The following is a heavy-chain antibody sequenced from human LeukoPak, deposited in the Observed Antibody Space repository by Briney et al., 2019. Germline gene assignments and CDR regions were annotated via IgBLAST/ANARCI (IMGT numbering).Heavy chain of an antibody. V-gene: IGHV4-59*08. J-gene: IGHJ3*02. CDR3: ARGGSSSWCGAFDI. D-gene: IGHD6-13*01. CDR2: VYYSGSA. Sequence: SETLSLTCTVSSGSISSYYWSWIRQPPGKGLEWIGYVYYSGSANYNPSLKSRVTISVDTSKNQFSLKLSSVTAADTAVYYCARGGSSSWCGAFDIWGQGTMVTVSS. CDR1: SGSISSYY.